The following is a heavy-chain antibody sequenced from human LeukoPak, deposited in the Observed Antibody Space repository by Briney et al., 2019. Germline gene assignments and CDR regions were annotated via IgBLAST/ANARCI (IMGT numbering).Heavy chain of an antibody. CDR1: GGSISSGSYY. Sequence: SETLSLTCTVSGGSISSGSYYWSWIRQPAGKGLEWIGRIYTSGSTNYNPSLKSRVTISVDTSKNQFSLKLSSLTAADTAVYYCASGGLLAFDPWGQGTLVTVSS. V-gene: IGHV4-61*02. CDR2: IYTSGST. CDR3: ASGGLLAFDP. J-gene: IGHJ5*02.